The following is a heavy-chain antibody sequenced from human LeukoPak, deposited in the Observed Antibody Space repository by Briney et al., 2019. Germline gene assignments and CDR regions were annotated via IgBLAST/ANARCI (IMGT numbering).Heavy chain of an antibody. Sequence: SETLSLTCTVSGGSISSSSYYWGWIRQPPGKGLEWIGSIYYSGSTYYNPSLKSRVTISVDTSKNQFSLKLSSVTAADTAVYYCARDRRGGGNHFDYWGQGTLVTVSS. D-gene: IGHD3-16*01. CDR1: GGSISSSSYY. V-gene: IGHV4-39*02. CDR2: IYYSGST. CDR3: ARDRRGGGNHFDY. J-gene: IGHJ4*02.